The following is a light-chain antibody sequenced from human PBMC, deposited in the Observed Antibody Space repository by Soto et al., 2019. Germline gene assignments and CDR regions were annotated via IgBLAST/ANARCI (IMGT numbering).Light chain of an antibody. CDR3: QQYDNSLYT. V-gene: IGKV3-20*01. CDR1: QSVSSTY. CDR2: AAS. Sequence: EIVLTQSPGTLSLSPGERATLSYRASQSVSSTYLAWYQQKPGQPPRLLIYAASSRATGIPDRFSGTGSGTDFTLTISRLEPEDFAVYYCQQYDNSLYTFGPGTKLEIK. J-gene: IGKJ2*01.